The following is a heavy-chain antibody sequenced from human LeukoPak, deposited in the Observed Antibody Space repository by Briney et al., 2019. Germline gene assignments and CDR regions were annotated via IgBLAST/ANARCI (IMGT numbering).Heavy chain of an antibody. CDR1: GFTFSSYA. CDR3: AKAPYYSSSWYFFDY. J-gene: IGHJ4*02. CDR2: ISGNGGYT. D-gene: IGHD6-13*01. Sequence: GSLRLSCAASGFTFSSYAMSWVRQAPGKGLEWVSGISGNGGYTYYADSVKGRFTISRDNSKNTLYLQMNSLRAEDTAVYYCAKAPYYSSSWYFFDYWGQGTLVTVSS. V-gene: IGHV3-23*01.